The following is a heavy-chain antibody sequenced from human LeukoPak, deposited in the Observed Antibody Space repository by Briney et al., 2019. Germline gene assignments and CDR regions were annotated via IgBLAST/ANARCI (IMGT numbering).Heavy chain of an antibody. D-gene: IGHD3-22*01. V-gene: IGHV4-30-4*08. CDR3: ARVPYYDSPGDAFDI. CDR2: IYYSGST. Sequence: SQTLSLTCTVSGGSISSGDYYWSWIRQPPGKGLDWIGYIYYSGSTYYNPSLKSRVTISVDTSKNQFSLKLSSVTAADTAVYYCARVPYYDSPGDAFDIWGQGTMVTVSS. CDR1: GGSISSGDYY. J-gene: IGHJ3*02.